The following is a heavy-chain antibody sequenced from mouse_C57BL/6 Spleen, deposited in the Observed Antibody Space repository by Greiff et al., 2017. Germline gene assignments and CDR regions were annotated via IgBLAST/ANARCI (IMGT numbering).Heavy chain of an antibody. CDR1: GYTFTDYY. CDR2: INPNNGGT. Sequence: EVQLQQSGPELVKPGASVKISCKASGYTFTDYYMNWVKQSHGKSLEWIGDINPNNGGTSYNQKFKGKATLTVDKSSSTAYMELRSLTSEDSAVYYCARDGSTHWYFDVWGTGTTVTVSS. D-gene: IGHD1-1*01. V-gene: IGHV1-26*01. CDR3: ARDGSTHWYFDV. J-gene: IGHJ1*03.